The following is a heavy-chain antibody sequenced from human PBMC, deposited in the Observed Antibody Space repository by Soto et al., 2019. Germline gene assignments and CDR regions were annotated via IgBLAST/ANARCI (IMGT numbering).Heavy chain of an antibody. Sequence: PGGSLRLSCAASGFTFSSYAMSWVRRAPGKGLEWVSAISGSGGSTYYADSVKGRFTISRDNSKNTLYLQMNSLRAEDTAVYYCAKLSRNGHYFDYWGQGTLVTVSS. CDR1: GFTFSSYA. V-gene: IGHV3-23*01. CDR2: ISGSGGST. J-gene: IGHJ4*02. D-gene: IGHD4-17*01. CDR3: AKLSRNGHYFDY.